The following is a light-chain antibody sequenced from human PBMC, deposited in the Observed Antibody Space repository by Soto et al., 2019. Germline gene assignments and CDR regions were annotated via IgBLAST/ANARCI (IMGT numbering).Light chain of an antibody. V-gene: IGKV3-20*01. Sequence: EIVLTQSPGTLSLSPGESATLSCRASQSVDRNYLAWYQQRPGQAPRLLIYGASSRATGIPPRFSGSGSGTEFLLTISGLEAEDFAVYYCHQFASTPRTFGQGTKVESK. CDR1: QSVDRNY. J-gene: IGKJ1*01. CDR3: HQFASTPRT. CDR2: GAS.